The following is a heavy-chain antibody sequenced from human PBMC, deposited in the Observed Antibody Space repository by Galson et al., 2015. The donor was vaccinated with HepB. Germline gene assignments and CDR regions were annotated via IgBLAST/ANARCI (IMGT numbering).Heavy chain of an antibody. Sequence: SLRLSCAASGFTFSSHAMHWVRQAPGKGLEWVAVISYDGSNKHYADSVKGRFTISRDNSKNTLYLQMNSLRVEDTAVYYCASGPYDSSGYRWGYYFHYWGQGTLVTVSS. CDR2: ISYDGSNK. D-gene: IGHD3-22*01. J-gene: IGHJ4*02. CDR3: ASGPYDSSGYRWGYYFHY. CDR1: GFTFSSHA. V-gene: IGHV3-30*04.